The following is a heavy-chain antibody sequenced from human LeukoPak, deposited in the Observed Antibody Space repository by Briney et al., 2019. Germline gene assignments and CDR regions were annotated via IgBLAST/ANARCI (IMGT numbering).Heavy chain of an antibody. CDR2: IYPGDSDT. CDR1: GYSFTSYW. D-gene: IGHD1-1*01. CDR3: ARDSIPGGTTATGLVSDY. V-gene: IGHV5-51*01. Sequence: GESLKISCKGSGYSFTSYWIGWVRQMPGKGLEWMGIIYPGDSDTRYSPSFQGQVTISADKSISTAYLQWSSLKASDTAMYYCARDSIPGGTTATGLVSDYWGQGTLVTVSS. J-gene: IGHJ4*02.